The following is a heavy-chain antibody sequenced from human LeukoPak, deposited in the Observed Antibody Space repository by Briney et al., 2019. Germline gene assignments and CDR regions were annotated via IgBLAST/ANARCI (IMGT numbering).Heavy chain of an antibody. Sequence: GASVKVSCKASGYAFTSYSISWVRQAPGQGLEWMGRIIPILGIANYAQKFQGRVTITADKSTSTAYMELSSLRSEDTAVYYCAKAGTGTTFYYHMDVWGKGTTVTVSS. CDR3: AKAGTGTTFYYHMDV. J-gene: IGHJ6*03. V-gene: IGHV1-69*02. CDR2: IIPILGIA. CDR1: GYAFTSYS. D-gene: IGHD1-14*01.